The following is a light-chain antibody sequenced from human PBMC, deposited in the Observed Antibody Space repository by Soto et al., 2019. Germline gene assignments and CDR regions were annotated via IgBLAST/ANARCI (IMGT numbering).Light chain of an antibody. CDR3: SSFAGSNEVV. CDR1: SSDVGAYNY. J-gene: IGLJ3*02. V-gene: IGLV2-8*01. CDR2: ELS. Sequence: QSALTQPPSASGSPGQSVTISCTGTSSDVGAYNYVSWYQQHPGKAPKVMIFELSKRPSGVPDRFSGSKSGNTASLTVSWLQAEYEADYYCSSFAGSNEVVFGGGTKLTVL.